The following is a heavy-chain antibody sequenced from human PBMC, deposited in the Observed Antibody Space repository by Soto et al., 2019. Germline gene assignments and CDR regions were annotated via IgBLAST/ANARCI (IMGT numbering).Heavy chain of an antibody. CDR1: GGSISSYY. J-gene: IGHJ4*02. CDR3: ARHRGGYNYADFDY. CDR2: IYYSGST. V-gene: IGHV4-59*08. D-gene: IGHD5-12*01. Sequence: PSETLSLTCTVSGGSISSYYWSWIRQPPGKGLEWIGYIYYSGSTNYNPSLKSRVTISVDTSKNQFSLKLSSVTATDTAMYYCARHRGGYNYADFDYWGQGTLVTVAS.